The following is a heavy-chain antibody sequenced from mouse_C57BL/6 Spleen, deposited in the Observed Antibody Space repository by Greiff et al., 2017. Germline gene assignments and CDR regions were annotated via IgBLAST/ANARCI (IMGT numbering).Heavy chain of an antibody. J-gene: IGHJ2*01. V-gene: IGHV5-6*02. Sequence: DVKLQESGGDLVKPGGSLKLSCAASGFTFSSYGMSWVRQTPDKRLEWVATISSGGSYTYYPDSVKGRFTISRDNAKNTLYLQMSSLKSEDTAMYYCARPSMITTTWNYFDYWGQGTTLTVSS. D-gene: IGHD2-4*01. CDR3: ARPSMITTTWNYFDY. CDR2: ISSGGSYT. CDR1: GFTFSSYG.